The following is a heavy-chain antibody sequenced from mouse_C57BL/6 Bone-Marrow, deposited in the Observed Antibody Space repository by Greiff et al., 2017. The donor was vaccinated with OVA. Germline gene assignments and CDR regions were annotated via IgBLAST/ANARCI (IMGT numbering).Heavy chain of an antibody. CDR1: GYTFTDYY. CDR2: IYPGSGNT. CDR3: AREGTYYDYLYYAMDY. V-gene: IGHV1-76*01. J-gene: IGHJ4*01. Sequence: QVQLQQSGAELVRPGASVKLSCKASGYTFTDYYINWVKQRPGQGLEWIARIYPGSGNTYYNEKFKGKATLTAEKSSSTAYMQLSSLTSEDSAVYFCAREGTYYDYLYYAMDYWGQGTSVTVSS. D-gene: IGHD2-4*01.